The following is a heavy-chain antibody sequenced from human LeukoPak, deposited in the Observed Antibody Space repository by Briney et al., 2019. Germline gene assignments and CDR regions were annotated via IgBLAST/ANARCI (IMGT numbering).Heavy chain of an antibody. CDR1: GGSISSYY. Sequence: SETLSLTCTVSGGSISSYYWSWIRQPPGKGLEGIGYIYTSGSTNYNHSLKRRVTISVATSKNQFSLKLSSVTAAYTAVYYCRVVVVPPEYYFDYWGQGTLVTVSS. CDR2: IYTSGST. D-gene: IGHD2-2*01. CDR3: RVVVVPPEYYFDY. V-gene: IGHV4-4*09. J-gene: IGHJ4*02.